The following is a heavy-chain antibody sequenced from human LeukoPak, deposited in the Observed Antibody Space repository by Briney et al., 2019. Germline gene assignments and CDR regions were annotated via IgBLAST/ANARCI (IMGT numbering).Heavy chain of an antibody. J-gene: IGHJ4*02. CDR1: GFTFSSYA. V-gene: IGHV3-23*01. CDR2: ISGSGGST. D-gene: IGHD3-3*01. Sequence: GGSLRLSCAASGFTFSSYAMSWVRQAPGKGLEWVSAISGSGGSTYYADSVKGRFTISRDNSKNTLYLQMNSLRAGDTALYYCARDSKYYDFWSGYSPLDYWGQGTLVTVSS. CDR3: ARDSKYYDFWSGYSPLDY.